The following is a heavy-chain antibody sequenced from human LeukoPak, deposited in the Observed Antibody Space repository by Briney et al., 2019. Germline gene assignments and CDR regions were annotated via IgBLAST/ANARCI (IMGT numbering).Heavy chain of an antibody. CDR2: IDYRGTS. V-gene: IGHV4-59*08. D-gene: IGHD2-15*01. Sequence: SETLSLTCTVSGGSISGYYWSWIRQPPGQGLEWMGFIDYRGTSKYNPSLMSRVTMSVDTSKNQVSLKLSSVTAADTAVYYCARHYCSGGNCYYFDHSGQGTLVTVSS. J-gene: IGHJ4*02. CDR1: GGSISGYY. CDR3: ARHYCSGGNCYYFDH.